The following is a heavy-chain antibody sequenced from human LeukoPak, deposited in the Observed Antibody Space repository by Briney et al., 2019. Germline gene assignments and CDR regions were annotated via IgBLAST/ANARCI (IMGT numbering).Heavy chain of an antibody. V-gene: IGHV3-64*01. CDR3: ARGIGTYYPLYFDY. Sequence: GGSLRLSCAASGFTFSSYSMHWVRQAPGKGLEYVSAISSNGGSTYYANSVKGRFTISRDNSKNTLYLQMGSLRAEDMAVYYCARGIGTYYPLYFDYWGQGSLVTVSS. D-gene: IGHD1-26*01. CDR1: GFTFSSYS. J-gene: IGHJ4*02. CDR2: ISSNGGST.